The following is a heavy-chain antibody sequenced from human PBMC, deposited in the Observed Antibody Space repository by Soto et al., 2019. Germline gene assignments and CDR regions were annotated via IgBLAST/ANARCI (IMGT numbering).Heavy chain of an antibody. CDR3: ARVNYGDYYYGMDV. CDR1: GGSINYSY. J-gene: IGHJ6*02. D-gene: IGHD4-17*01. V-gene: IGHV4-59*01. CDR2: ISYTGSA. Sequence: RSLTCTVSGGSINYSYWTWIRQPPGEGLEWIGYISYTGSANYNASLKSRLTISVDTSKNQFSLKLSSVTAADTALYYCARVNYGDYYYGMDVWGQGTTVTVSS.